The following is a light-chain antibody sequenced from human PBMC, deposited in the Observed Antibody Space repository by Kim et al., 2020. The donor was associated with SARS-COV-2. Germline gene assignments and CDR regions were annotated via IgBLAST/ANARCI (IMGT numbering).Light chain of an antibody. CDR2: EDN. CDR3: QSYDSSNQV. CDR1: SGSMASNY. J-gene: IGLJ2*01. Sequence: GKTVTISCTRSSGSMASNYVQWYQQRPGSAPTTVIYEDNSRPSGVPDRFSGSIDSSSNSASLTISGLKTEDEADYYCQSYDSSNQVFGGGTQLTVL. V-gene: IGLV6-57*03.